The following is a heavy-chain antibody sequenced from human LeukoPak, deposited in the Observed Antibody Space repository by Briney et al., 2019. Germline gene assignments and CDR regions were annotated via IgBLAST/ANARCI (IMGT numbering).Heavy chain of an antibody. D-gene: IGHD3-10*01. CDR1: GGTFSSYA. CDR2: IIPIFGTA. J-gene: IGHJ6*03. CDR3: ASLPMVRGVIYNCYMDV. V-gene: IGHV1-69*13. Sequence: ASVKVSSKASGGTFSSYAISWVRQAPGQGLEWMGGIIPIFGTANYAQKSQGRVTITADESTSTAYMELSSLRSEDTAVYYCASLPMVRGVIYNCYMDVWGKGTTVTVSS.